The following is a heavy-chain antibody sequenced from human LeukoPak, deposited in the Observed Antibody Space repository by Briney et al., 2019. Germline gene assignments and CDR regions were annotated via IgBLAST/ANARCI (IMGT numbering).Heavy chain of an antibody. J-gene: IGHJ4*02. Sequence: GGSLRLSCAASGFTFSSYDMHWVRQAPGKGLEWVAVISYDGSNKYYADSVKGRFTISRDNSKNTLYLQMNSLRAGDTAVYYCARGGIAVAGTGTDYWGQGTLVTVSS. D-gene: IGHD6-19*01. CDR2: ISYDGSNK. CDR3: ARGGIAVAGTGTDY. CDR1: GFTFSSYD. V-gene: IGHV3-30-3*01.